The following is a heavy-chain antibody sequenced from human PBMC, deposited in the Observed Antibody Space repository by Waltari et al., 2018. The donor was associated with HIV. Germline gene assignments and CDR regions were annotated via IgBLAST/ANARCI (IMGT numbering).Heavy chain of an antibody. J-gene: IGHJ6*02. V-gene: IGHV4-31*03. CDR2: IYYSGST. CDR3: ARQRPLRGSSYYYYGMDV. D-gene: IGHD6-25*01. CDR1: GGSISSGGYS. Sequence: QVQLQESGPGLVKPSQTLSLTCTVSGGSISSGGYSWSWIRQHQGKGLEWIGYIYYSGSTYYNPSLKSRVTISVDTSKNQFSLKLSSVTAADTAVYYCARQRPLRGSSYYYYGMDVWGQGTTVTVSS.